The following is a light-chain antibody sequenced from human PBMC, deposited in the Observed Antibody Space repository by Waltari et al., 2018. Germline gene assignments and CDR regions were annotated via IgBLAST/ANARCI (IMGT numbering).Light chain of an antibody. CDR3: GTWDNSLNIVI. J-gene: IGLJ2*01. CDR2: DTN. Sequence: QSVLTQPPSVSAAPRQKVSISCSGSSSNIGNSSVSWFQQFPRAAPKLLIYDTNKRPSGIPYRCSASKSGTSATLGISGLQTGDEAIYHCGTWDNSLNIVIFGGGTKLTVL. V-gene: IGLV1-51*01. CDR1: SSNIGNSS.